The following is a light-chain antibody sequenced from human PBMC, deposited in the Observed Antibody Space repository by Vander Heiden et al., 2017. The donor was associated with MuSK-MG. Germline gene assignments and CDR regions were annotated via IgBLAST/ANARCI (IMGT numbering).Light chain of an antibody. Sequence: DIQMTQSPSSLSASVGDRVTITCRASQSISSYLNWYQQKPGKAPKLLIYAASSLQSGVPSRFSGSGSGTDFTLTIRILHPEDFATYYCQQSDSTPWTFGQGTKPEIK. V-gene: IGKV1-39*01. CDR1: QSISSY. J-gene: IGKJ1*01. CDR2: AAS. CDR3: QQSDSTPWT.